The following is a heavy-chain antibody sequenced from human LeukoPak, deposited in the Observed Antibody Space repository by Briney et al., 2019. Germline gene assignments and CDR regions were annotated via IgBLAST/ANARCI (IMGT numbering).Heavy chain of an antibody. J-gene: IGHJ1*01. CDR3: AKDLRGATTEYFQH. D-gene: IGHD1-26*01. CDR1: GFTFSRYA. Sequence: GSLRLSCAASGFTFSRYAMSWVRPAPGKGLGLGLAISGSGGSTYYADSVKGRFTISRDNSKNTLYLQMNSLRAEDTAVYYCAKDLRGATTEYFQHWGQGTLVTVSS. V-gene: IGHV3-23*01. CDR2: ISGSGGST.